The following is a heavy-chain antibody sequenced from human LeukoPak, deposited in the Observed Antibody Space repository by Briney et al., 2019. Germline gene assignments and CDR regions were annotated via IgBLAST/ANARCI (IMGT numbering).Heavy chain of an antibody. CDR1: GFTFSNYW. CDR3: VREPTYEGLVY. D-gene: IGHD2-8*01. J-gene: IGHJ4*02. V-gene: IGHV3-7*01. Sequence: GGSLRLSCVVSGFTFSNYWMNWVRQPPGKGLEWVADISQDESVKYYVDSVQGRFTISRDNAKNSLYLQMNSLRAEDTAVYYCVREPTYEGLVYWGQGTPVTVSS. CDR2: ISQDESVK.